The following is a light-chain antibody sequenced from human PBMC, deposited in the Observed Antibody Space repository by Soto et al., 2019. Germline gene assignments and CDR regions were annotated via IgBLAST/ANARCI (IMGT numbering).Light chain of an antibody. J-gene: IGKJ1*01. Sequence: EIVLTQSPATLSLSPGERATLSCRASQSVSSCLAWYQQKPGQAPRLLIYDASNRATGIPARFSGSGSGTDFTLTISSLEPEDFAVYYCQQRSNWPRGTFGQGTKVEIK. CDR3: QQRSNWPRGT. CDR2: DAS. V-gene: IGKV3-11*01. CDR1: QSVSSC.